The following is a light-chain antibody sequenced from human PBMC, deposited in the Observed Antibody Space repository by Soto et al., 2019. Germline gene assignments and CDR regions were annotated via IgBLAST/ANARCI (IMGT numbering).Light chain of an antibody. J-gene: IGLJ2*01. V-gene: IGLV2-14*03. Sequence: QSALTQPASVSGSPGQSITISCTGTSSDVGAYNSVSWYQQHTGKAPKLMIYDVSNRPSGVSNRFSGSKSVNTASLTISGLHAEDEADYYCSSYTSRSTVVFGGGTKLTVL. CDR2: DVS. CDR1: SSDVGAYNS. CDR3: SSYTSRSTVV.